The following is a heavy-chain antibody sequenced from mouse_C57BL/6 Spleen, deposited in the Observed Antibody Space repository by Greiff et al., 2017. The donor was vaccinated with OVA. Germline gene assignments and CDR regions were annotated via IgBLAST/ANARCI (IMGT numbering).Heavy chain of an antibody. J-gene: IGHJ1*03. CDR1: GYTFTDYY. Sequence: VQLQQSGPELVKPGASVKISCKASGYTFTDYYMNWVKQSHGKSLEWIGDINPNNGGTSYNQKFKGKATLTVDKSSSTAYMELRSLTSEDSAVYYCARRIYYGSSYGWYFDVWGTGTTVTVSS. CDR3: ARRIYYGSSYGWYFDV. D-gene: IGHD1-1*01. CDR2: INPNNGGT. V-gene: IGHV1-26*01.